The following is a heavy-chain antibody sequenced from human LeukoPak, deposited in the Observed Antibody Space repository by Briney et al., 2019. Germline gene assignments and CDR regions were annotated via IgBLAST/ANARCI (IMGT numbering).Heavy chain of an antibody. Sequence: GGSLRLSCAASGFTFSSYGMHWVRQAPGKGLEXXAVISYDGSNKYYADSVKGRFTISRDNSKNTLYLQMNSLRAEDTAVYYCAKDHSSGWYYFDYWGQGTLVTVSS. CDR1: GFTFSSYG. CDR2: ISYDGSNK. J-gene: IGHJ4*02. V-gene: IGHV3-30*18. D-gene: IGHD6-19*01. CDR3: AKDHSSGWYYFDY.